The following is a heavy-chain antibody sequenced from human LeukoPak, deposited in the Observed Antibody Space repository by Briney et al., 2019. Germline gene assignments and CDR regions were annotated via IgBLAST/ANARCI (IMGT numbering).Heavy chain of an antibody. CDR2: ISHSGGT. CDR3: ARDGLEDSGDYAYWFDP. D-gene: IGHD3-22*01. CDR1: GGSISSGDYF. J-gene: IGHJ5*02. V-gene: IGHV4-30-4*01. Sequence: SETLSLTCTVSGGSISSGDYFWSWIRQPPGQGLEWIGYISHSGGTYYNPSLKSRVTISIDTSKSQFSLKLYPVTAADTAVYYCARDGLEDSGDYAYWFDPWGQGTLVTVSS.